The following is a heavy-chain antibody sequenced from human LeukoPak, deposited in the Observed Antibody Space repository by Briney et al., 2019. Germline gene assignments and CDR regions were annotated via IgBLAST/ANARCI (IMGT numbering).Heavy chain of an antibody. Sequence: GRSLRLSCAASGFTVSSNYMSWVRQAPGKGLEWVSVIYSGGSTYYADSVKGRFTISRDNSKNTLYLQMNSLRAEDTAVYYCARVRWELLVYYYYYYMDVWGKGTTVTISS. D-gene: IGHD1-26*01. J-gene: IGHJ6*03. CDR2: IYSGGST. V-gene: IGHV3-53*01. CDR3: ARVRWELLVYYYYYYMDV. CDR1: GFTVSSNY.